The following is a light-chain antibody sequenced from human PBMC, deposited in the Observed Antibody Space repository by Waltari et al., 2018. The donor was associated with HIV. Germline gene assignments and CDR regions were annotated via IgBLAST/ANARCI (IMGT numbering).Light chain of an antibody. CDR3: CSYTSSDTWV. V-gene: IGLV2-14*03. CDR1: GKDLGAYDY. CDR2: DVS. J-gene: IGLJ3*02. Sequence: QSALTQPASVSGSPGQSVTVSCSGSGKDLGAYDYVSWFQQHPDKAPQLIIFDVSKRPSGISVRFSATRSGNAASLTISRLQPEDEADYFCCSYTSSDTWVFGRGTKVTVL.